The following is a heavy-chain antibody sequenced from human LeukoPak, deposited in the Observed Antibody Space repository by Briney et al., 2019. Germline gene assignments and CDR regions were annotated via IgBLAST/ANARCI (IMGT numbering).Heavy chain of an antibody. Sequence: RPGGSLRLSCAASGFTFSSYWMSWVRQAPGRGLEWVANIKQDGSEKYYVDSVKGRFTISRDNAKNSLYLQMNSLRAEDTAVYYCASSEDYYCYGMDVWGQGTTVTVSS. CDR3: ASSEDYYCYGMDV. V-gene: IGHV3-7*01. CDR2: IKQDGSEK. CDR1: GFTFSSYW. J-gene: IGHJ6*02. D-gene: IGHD6-19*01.